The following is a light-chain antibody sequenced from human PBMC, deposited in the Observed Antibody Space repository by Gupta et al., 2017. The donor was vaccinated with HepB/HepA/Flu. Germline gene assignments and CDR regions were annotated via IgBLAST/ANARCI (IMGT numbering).Light chain of an antibody. V-gene: IGLV3-21*02. CDR2: DDY. CDR1: NIGMKS. Sequence: SYVLTQTPSVSVAPGQTALITCEGDNIGMKSVHWYQQKPGQAPVLVVYDDYDQPSGIPERLPGSHTGSAATLTINRVEAGDEADYYCQVWDSDSDNVVFGGGTKLTVL. CDR3: QVWDSDSDNVV. J-gene: IGLJ3*02.